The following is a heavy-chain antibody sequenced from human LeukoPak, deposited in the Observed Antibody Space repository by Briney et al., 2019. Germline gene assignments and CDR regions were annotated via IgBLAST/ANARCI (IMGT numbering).Heavy chain of an antibody. CDR1: GFTFSSYG. CDR3: AKDRLGSGWFKEADY. CDR2: ISGSGGST. Sequence: GGSLRLSCAASGFTFSSYGMSWVRQAPGKGLEWVSAISGSGGSTYYADSVKGRFTISRDNSKNTLYLQMNSLRAEDTAVYYCAKDRLGSGWFKEADYWGQGTLVTVSS. J-gene: IGHJ4*02. D-gene: IGHD6-19*01. V-gene: IGHV3-23*01.